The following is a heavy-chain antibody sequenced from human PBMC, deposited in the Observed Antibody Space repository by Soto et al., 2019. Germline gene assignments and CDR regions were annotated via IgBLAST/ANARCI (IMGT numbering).Heavy chain of an antibody. CDR1: GFTFSSYA. D-gene: IGHD5-18*01. J-gene: IGHJ4*02. Sequence: GGSLRLSCAASGFTFSSYAMHWVRQAPGKGLEWVAVISYDGSNTYYADSVKGRFTISRDNSKNTLYLQMNSLRAEDTAVYYCARDQPGYSYGYGLGYWGQGTLVTVSS. CDR3: ARDQPGYSYGYGLGY. V-gene: IGHV3-30-3*01. CDR2: ISYDGSNT.